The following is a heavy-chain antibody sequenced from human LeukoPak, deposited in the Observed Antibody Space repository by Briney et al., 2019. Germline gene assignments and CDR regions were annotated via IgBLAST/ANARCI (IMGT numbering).Heavy chain of an antibody. CDR2: ISSSGSTI. J-gene: IGHJ6*04. V-gene: IGHV3-48*03. Sequence: GGPLRLSCAASGFTFSSYEMDWVRQAPGKGLEWVSYISSSGSTIYYADSVKGRFTISRDNAKNSLYLQMNSLRAEDTAVYYCAELGITMIGGVWGKGTTVTISS. CDR1: GFTFSSYE. CDR3: AELGITMIGGV. D-gene: IGHD3-10*02.